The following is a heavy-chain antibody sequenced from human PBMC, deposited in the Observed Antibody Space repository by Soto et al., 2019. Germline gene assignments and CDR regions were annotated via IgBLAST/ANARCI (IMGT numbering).Heavy chain of an antibody. CDR1: GDSISTYY. V-gene: IGHV4-59*01. D-gene: IGHD2-21*01. CDR2: VYYSGST. Sequence: ETLSLTCDVSGDSISTYYWSWIRQPPGKGLEWIGYVYYSGSTLYNPSLESRVTLSIDMSKKQVSLKLSSVIAADAAVYYCARTRMIESWIDYWGHGTLVTVSS. J-gene: IGHJ4*01. CDR3: ARTRMIESWIDY.